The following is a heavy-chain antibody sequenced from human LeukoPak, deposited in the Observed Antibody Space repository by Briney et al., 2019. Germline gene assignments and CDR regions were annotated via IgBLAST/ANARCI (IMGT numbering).Heavy chain of an antibody. Sequence: GGSLRLSCAASGFTFSSYAMTWVRQAPGKGLEWVSGISGSGGSTYYADSVKGRFTISRDNSKNTPYLQMNSLRAEDTAVYYCAKGGEGIVARPNAFDIWGQGTMVTVSS. CDR3: AKGGEGIVARPNAFDI. D-gene: IGHD6-6*01. CDR1: GFTFSSYA. V-gene: IGHV3-23*01. CDR2: ISGSGGST. J-gene: IGHJ3*02.